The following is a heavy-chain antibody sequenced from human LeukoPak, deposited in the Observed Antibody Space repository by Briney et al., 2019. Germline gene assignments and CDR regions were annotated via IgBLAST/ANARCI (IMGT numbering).Heavy chain of an antibody. Sequence: ASVKVSSKAPGDTFSSYTLSCVRQAPGQRLEWMGGIIPIFGTANYAQKLQGRVTITAEKSTRIAYMAQSRLRSEDTAVYYCAPSSSFFGYLDLWGRGTLVTVSS. J-gene: IGHJ2*01. V-gene: IGHV1-69*06. CDR2: IIPIFGTA. CDR1: GDTFSSYT. D-gene: IGHD6-13*01. CDR3: APSSSFFGYLDL.